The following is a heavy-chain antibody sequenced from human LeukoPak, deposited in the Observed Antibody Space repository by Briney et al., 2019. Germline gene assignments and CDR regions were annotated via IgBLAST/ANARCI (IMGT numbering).Heavy chain of an antibody. V-gene: IGHV3-15*01. CDR1: GFTFSSYA. J-gene: IGHJ5*02. Sequence: PGGSLRLSCAASGFTFSSYAMSWVRQAPGRGLDWVGRIKSQTDGGTAVYAAPVKGRFTISRDDSKNTLYLQMNSLRTEDTALYYCTTDLRPWGQGILVTVSS. CDR2: IKSQTDGGTA. CDR3: TTDLRP.